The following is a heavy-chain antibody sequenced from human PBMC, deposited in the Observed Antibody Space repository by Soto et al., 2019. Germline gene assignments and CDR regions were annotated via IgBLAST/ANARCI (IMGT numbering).Heavy chain of an antibody. Sequence: GGSLRLSCAASGFTFNNYAMSWFRQAPGKGLEWVSGISASGSRTFYADSVKGRFTVSRDFSKNTLSRQMDSLRAEDTAVYFCGKDPNGDYVGGFEFWGPGTMVTVSS. V-gene: IGHV3-23*01. CDR3: GKDPNGDYVGGFEF. CDR2: ISASGSRT. D-gene: IGHD4-17*01. CDR1: GFTFNNYA. J-gene: IGHJ3*01.